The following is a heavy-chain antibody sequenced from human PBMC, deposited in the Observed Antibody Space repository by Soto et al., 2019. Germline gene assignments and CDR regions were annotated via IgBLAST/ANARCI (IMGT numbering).Heavy chain of an antibody. D-gene: IGHD2-21*02. CDR2: IYYSGST. J-gene: IGHJ6*02. CDR1: GCSISSSSYY. V-gene: IGHV4-39*01. CDR3: ARGGDYYYYYGMDV. Sequence: PAETLSLTCTVSGCSISSSSYYGGWIRQPPGKGLEWIGSIYYSGSTYYNPSLKSRVTISVDTSKNQFSLKLSSVTAADTAVYYCARGGDYYYYYGMDVWGQGTTVTVSS.